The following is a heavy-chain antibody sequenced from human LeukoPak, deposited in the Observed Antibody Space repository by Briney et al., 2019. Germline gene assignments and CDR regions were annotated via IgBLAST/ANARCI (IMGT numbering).Heavy chain of an antibody. V-gene: IGHV3-48*02. J-gene: IGHJ4*02. Sequence: GGSLRLSCAASGFTFSNYAINWVRQAPGKGLEWLSYISSSSSAIYYADSVQGRFTISRDNAKNSLYLQMFSLRDEDTAVYYCARXLYGDYAFDYWGQGTLVTVSS. D-gene: IGHD4-17*01. CDR3: ARXLYGDYAFDY. CDR2: ISSSSSAI. CDR1: GFTFSNYA.